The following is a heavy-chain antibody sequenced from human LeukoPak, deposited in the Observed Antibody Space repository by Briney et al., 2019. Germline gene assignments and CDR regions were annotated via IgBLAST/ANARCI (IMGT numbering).Heavy chain of an antibody. D-gene: IGHD4-17*01. CDR2: ISSGSTNI. Sequence: GATLRLSCAASGFTFSSYTINCVRQAPGKGLEWVSSISSGSTNIYYADSVKGRFTISRDNAKNSLYLQMNSLRDEDTAVYYCARGRDSDYASDYWGQGTLVTVSS. J-gene: IGHJ4*02. V-gene: IGHV3-21*01. CDR1: GFTFSSYT. CDR3: ARGRDSDYASDY.